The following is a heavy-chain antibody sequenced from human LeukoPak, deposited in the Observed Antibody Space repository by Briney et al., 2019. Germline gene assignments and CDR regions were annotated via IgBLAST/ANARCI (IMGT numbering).Heavy chain of an antibody. Sequence: SETLSLTCAVYGGSFSGYYWRWIRQSPGKGLEWIGEIYHSGSTNYNPSLKSRVTISVDKSRNQFSLKLSSVTAADTAVYYCARAYMTTGKKGAFDIWGQGIMVTVSS. CDR3: ARAYMTTGKKGAFDI. CDR2: IYHSGST. CDR1: GGSFSGYY. V-gene: IGHV4-34*01. D-gene: IGHD4-11*01. J-gene: IGHJ3*02.